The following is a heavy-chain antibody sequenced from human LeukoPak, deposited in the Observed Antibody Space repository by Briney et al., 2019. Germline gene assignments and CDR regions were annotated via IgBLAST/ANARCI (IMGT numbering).Heavy chain of an antibody. Sequence: SETLSLTCAVSGYSISSGYYWGWIRQPPGKGLEWIGYIYYSGSTNYNPSLKSRVTISVDTSKNQFSLKLSSVTAADAAVYYCASGGSHYDILTDYYYYYGMDVWGKGTTVTVSS. V-gene: IGHV4-61*01. CDR3: ASGGSHYDILTDYYYYYGMDV. D-gene: IGHD3-9*01. J-gene: IGHJ6*04. CDR2: IYYSGST. CDR1: GYSISSGYY.